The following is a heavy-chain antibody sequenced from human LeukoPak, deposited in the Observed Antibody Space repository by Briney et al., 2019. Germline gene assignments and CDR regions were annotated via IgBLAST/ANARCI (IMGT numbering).Heavy chain of an antibody. CDR2: ISASGSPT. CDR3: ARGGDYGDVTDY. CDR1: GFTFSSFA. V-gene: IGHV3-23*01. J-gene: IGHJ4*02. D-gene: IGHD4-17*01. Sequence: GGSLRLSCAASGFTFSSFAMTWVRQAPGKRLEWVSLISASGSPTYYADSVKGRFTISRDNSKNTLYLQMNSLRAEDTAVYYCARGGDYGDVTDYWRQGTLVTVSS.